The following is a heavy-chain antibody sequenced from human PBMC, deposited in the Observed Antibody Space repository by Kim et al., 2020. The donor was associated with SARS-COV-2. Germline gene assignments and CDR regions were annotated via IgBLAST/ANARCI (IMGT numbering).Heavy chain of an antibody. J-gene: IGHJ2*01. D-gene: IGHD5-18*01. V-gene: IGHV1-69*13. Sequence: SVKVSCKASGGTFSSYAISWVRQAPGQGLEWMGGIIPIFGTANYAQKFQGRVTITADESTSTAYMELSSLRSEDTAVYYCARGFVESYGHYWYFDLWGRGTLVTVSS. CDR3: ARGFVESYGHYWYFDL. CDR2: IIPIFGTA. CDR1: GGTFSSYA.